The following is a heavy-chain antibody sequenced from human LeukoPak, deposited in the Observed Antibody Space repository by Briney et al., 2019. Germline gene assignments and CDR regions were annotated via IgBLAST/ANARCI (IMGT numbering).Heavy chain of an antibody. Sequence: ASVKVSCKASGYTFTSYDINWVRQATGQGLEWMGWMNPNSGNTGYAQKFQGRVTMTRNTSISTAYMELSRLRSDDTAVYFCASYSSSWYAEYFQHWGQGTLVTVSS. J-gene: IGHJ1*01. D-gene: IGHD6-13*01. V-gene: IGHV1-8*01. CDR3: ASYSSSWYAEYFQH. CDR1: GYTFTSYD. CDR2: MNPNSGNT.